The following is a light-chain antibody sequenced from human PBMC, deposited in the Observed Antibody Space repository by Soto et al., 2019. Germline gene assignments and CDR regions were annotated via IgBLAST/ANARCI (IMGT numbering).Light chain of an antibody. CDR2: GAS. CDR1: QIIASSS. V-gene: IGKV3-20*01. Sequence: EIGLTQSPGTLSLSPGEGATLSCTASQIIASSSLAWYQPKPGQAPRVIISGASNRATGTPDRFSGSGSGTDFTLTISRREPEDFSVYPCQQYGSSSYTFGKGNELEIK. J-gene: IGKJ2*01. CDR3: QQYGSSSYT.